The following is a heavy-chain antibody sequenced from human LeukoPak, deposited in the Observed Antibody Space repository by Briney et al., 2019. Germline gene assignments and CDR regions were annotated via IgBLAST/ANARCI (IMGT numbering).Heavy chain of an antibody. D-gene: IGHD1-7*01. Sequence: GGSLRLSCATSDFIFSGYEMHWVRQTPGKGLEYVSGISPNGLSTFYAMSVTGRFTISRDNSKNNLYLQMGSLKTDDMAVYYCERSAEGTTHFDYWGHGTLVTVSS. CDR2: ISPNGLST. V-gene: IGHV3-64*01. CDR3: ERSAEGTTHFDY. J-gene: IGHJ4*01. CDR1: DFIFSGYE.